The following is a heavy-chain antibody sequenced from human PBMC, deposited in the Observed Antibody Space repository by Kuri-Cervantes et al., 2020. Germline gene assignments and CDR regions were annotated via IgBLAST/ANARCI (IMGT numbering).Heavy chain of an antibody. CDR2: INPSGGST. CDR1: GYTFTSYY. D-gene: IGHD3-10*01. CDR3: ATGRVWFKISSFDY. Sequence: ASVKVSCKASGYTFTSYYMHWVRQAPGQGLEWMGIINPSGGSTSYAQKFQGRVTMTEDTSTDTAYMELSSLRSEDTAVYYCATGRVWFKISSFDYWGQGTLVTVSS. J-gene: IGHJ4*02. V-gene: IGHV1-46*01.